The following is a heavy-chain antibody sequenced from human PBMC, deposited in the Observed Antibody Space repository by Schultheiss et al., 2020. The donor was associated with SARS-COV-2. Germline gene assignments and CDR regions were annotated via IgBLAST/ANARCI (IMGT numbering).Heavy chain of an antibody. Sequence: GGSLRLSCAASGFTFSSYAMHWVRQAPGKGLEYVSAISSNGGSTYYADSVKGRFTISRDNAKNSLYLQMNSLRAEDTAVYYCARETLVLRFLEWLPPAAFDIWGQGTMVTVSS. CDR1: GFTFSSYA. V-gene: IGHV3-64*04. J-gene: IGHJ3*02. CDR3: ARETLVLRFLEWLPPAAFDI. D-gene: IGHD3-3*01. CDR2: ISSNGGST.